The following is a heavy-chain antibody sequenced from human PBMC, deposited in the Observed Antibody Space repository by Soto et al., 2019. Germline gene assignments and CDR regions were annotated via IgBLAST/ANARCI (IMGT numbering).Heavy chain of an antibody. Sequence: QVQLVESGGGVVQPGRSLRLSCAASGFTFSTYGIHWVRQAPNKGLEWVTVISSDGSNKYYVDSVKGRFIISRDNSKNTLYLPMNSLRTEDTAVYYCAKIRGSSYGAFDYWGQGTLVTVSS. CDR1: GFTFSTYG. CDR3: AKIRGSSYGAFDY. J-gene: IGHJ4*02. D-gene: IGHD5-18*01. CDR2: ISSDGSNK. V-gene: IGHV3-30*18.